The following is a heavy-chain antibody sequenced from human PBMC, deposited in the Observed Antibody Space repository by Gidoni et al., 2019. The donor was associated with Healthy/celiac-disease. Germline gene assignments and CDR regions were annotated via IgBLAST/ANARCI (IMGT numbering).Heavy chain of an antibody. CDR2: IYPGDSDT. CDR1: GYSFTSSW. V-gene: IGHV5-51*01. Sequence: EVQLVQSGAEVKKPGESLKISCKGSGYSFTSSWIRWVRQMPGKGLEWMGIIYPGDSDTRYSPSFQGQVTISADKSISTAYLQWSSLKASDTAMYYCVTEKLDYYDSSGYYYGVDYWGQGTLVTVSS. D-gene: IGHD3-22*01. J-gene: IGHJ4*02. CDR3: VTEKLDYYDSSGYYYGVDY.